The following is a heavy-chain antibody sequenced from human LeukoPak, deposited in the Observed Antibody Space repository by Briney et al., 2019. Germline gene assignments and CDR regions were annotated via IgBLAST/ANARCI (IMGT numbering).Heavy chain of an antibody. CDR2: IDDSGNT. D-gene: IGHD3-10*01. Sequence: SETLSLTCTVSGDSISAYYWSWIRRPPGRGLEWSGYIDDSGNTNYNPSLKTQVTISLDKSKNQFSLQLNFVTAADTAMYYCARSDSHGSGSHTVFDAFDIWGQGTRVTVSS. CDR3: ARSDSHGSGSHTVFDAFDI. CDR1: GDSISAYY. V-gene: IGHV4-59*01. J-gene: IGHJ3*02.